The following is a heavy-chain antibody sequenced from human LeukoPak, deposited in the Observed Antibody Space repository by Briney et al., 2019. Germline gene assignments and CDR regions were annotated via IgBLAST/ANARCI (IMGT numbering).Heavy chain of an antibody. V-gene: IGHV3-30*18. Sequence: PGGSLRLSCAASGFTFSSYGMHWVRQAPGKGLEWVAVISYDGSNKYYADSAKGRFTISRDNSKNTLYLQMNSLRAEDTAVYYCAKDSPYCSGGSCYSGFDPWGQGTLVTVSS. D-gene: IGHD2-15*01. J-gene: IGHJ5*02. CDR3: AKDSPYCSGGSCYSGFDP. CDR1: GFTFSSYG. CDR2: ISYDGSNK.